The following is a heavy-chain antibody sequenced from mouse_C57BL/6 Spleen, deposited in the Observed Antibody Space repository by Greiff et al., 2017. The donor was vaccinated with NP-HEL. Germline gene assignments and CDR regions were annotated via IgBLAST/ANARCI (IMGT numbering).Heavy chain of an antibody. Sequence: QVQLQQSGAELVKPGASVKISCKASGYAFSSYWMNWVKQRPGKGLEWIGQIYPGDGDTNYNGKFTGKATLTAGKSSSTAYMQLSSLTSEDSAVYFCARYSNYGYYFDYWGQGTTLTVSS. J-gene: IGHJ2*01. V-gene: IGHV1-80*01. CDR2: IYPGDGDT. CDR3: ARYSNYGYYFDY. D-gene: IGHD2-5*01. CDR1: GYAFSSYW.